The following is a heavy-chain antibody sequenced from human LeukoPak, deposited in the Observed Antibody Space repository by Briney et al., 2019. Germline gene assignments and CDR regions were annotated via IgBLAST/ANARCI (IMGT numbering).Heavy chain of an antibody. J-gene: IGHJ6*03. D-gene: IGHD7-27*01. V-gene: IGHV3-74*01. CDR1: GFTFSSYW. Sequence: GGSLRLSCAASGFTFSSYWMHWVRQAPGKGLVWVSRINSVGSGTNYADSVKGRFTISRDKAKNTLHLQMNSLRAEDTAMYYCARGGIESSTWGTFDYYMDVWGKGTTVTVSS. CDR3: ARGGIESSTWGTFDYYMDV. CDR2: INSVGSGT.